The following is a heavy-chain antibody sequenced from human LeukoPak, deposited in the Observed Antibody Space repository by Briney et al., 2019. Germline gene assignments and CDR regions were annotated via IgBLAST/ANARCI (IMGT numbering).Heavy chain of an antibody. J-gene: IGHJ6*03. Sequence: ASVKVSCKASGYTFTSYDINWVRQATGQGLEWMGWMNPNSGNTGYAQKFQGRVTMTRNTSISTAYMELNSLRAEDTAVYYCAKEDPSYYYYMDVWGKGTTVTISS. V-gene: IGHV1-8*01. CDR3: AKEDPSYYYYMDV. CDR2: MNPNSGNT. CDR1: GYTFTSYD.